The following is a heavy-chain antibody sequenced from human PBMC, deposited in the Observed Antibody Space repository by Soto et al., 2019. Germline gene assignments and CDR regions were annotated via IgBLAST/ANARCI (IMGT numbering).Heavy chain of an antibody. Sequence: GGSLRLSCAASGLTFSSYSINWVRQTPGKGLEWVSTISSSGAFTYHADSVRGRPTISRDNSKNTVYLQMNSLRAEDTAVYYCVKHQVSLVRGISPFDYWGQGALVTVSS. D-gene: IGHD3-10*01. CDR3: VKHQVSLVRGISPFDY. J-gene: IGHJ4*02. CDR1: GLTFSSYS. V-gene: IGHV3-23*01. CDR2: ISSSGAFT.